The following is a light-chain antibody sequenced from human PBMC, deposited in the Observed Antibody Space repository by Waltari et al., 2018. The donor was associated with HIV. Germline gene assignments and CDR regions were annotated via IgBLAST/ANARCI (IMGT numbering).Light chain of an antibody. CDR3: LQSDKWPRT. CDR2: GAS. Sequence: VLLTQSPATLSVSPGERVTLSCRASQSVSSSLAWYQLKPGQAPRLLINGASTRASGVPARFTATGSGTQFTLTVSNLQSDDCARDFCLQSDKWPRTFGQGTKLEIK. V-gene: IGKV3-15*01. J-gene: IGKJ1*01. CDR1: QSVSSS.